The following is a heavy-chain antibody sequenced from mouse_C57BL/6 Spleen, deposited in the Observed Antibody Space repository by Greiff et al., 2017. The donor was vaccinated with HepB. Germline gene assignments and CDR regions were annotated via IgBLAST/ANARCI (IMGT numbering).Heavy chain of an antibody. J-gene: IGHJ2*01. CDR2: IYPRSGNT. CDR3: ARWFYDGYPYYFDY. V-gene: IGHV1-81*01. D-gene: IGHD2-3*01. Sequence: QVQLKESGAELARPGASVKLSCKASGYTFTSYGISWVKQRTGQGLEWIGEIYPRSGNTYYNEKFKGKATLTADKSSSTAYMELRSLTSEDSAVYFCARWFYDGYPYYFDYWGQGTTLTVSS. CDR1: GYTFTSYG.